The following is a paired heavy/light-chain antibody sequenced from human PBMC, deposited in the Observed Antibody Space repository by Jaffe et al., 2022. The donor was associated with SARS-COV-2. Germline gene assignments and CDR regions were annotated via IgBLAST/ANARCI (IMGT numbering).Heavy chain of an antibody. V-gene: IGHV3-11*01. J-gene: IGHJ4*02. D-gene: IGHD3-3*01. CDR2: ISSSGSTI. Sequence: QVQLVESGGGLVKPGGSLRLSCAASGFTFSDYYMSWIRQAPGKGLEWVSYISSSGSTIYYADSVKGRFTISRDNAKNSLYLQMNSLRAEDTAVYYCARVIEEDYDFWFDYWGQGTLVTVSS. CDR1: GFTFSDYY. CDR3: ARVIEEDYDFWFDY.
Light chain of an antibody. CDR3: MIWPSNASGV. CDR1: SDINVGSYN. Sequence: QPVLTQPPSSSASPGESARLTCTLPSDINVGSYNIYWYQQKPGSPPRYLLYYYSDSDKGQGSGVPSRFSGSKDASANTGILLISGLQSEDEADYYCMIWPSNASGVFGGGTKLTVL. V-gene: IGLV5-37*01. CDR2: YYSDSDK. J-gene: IGLJ3*02.